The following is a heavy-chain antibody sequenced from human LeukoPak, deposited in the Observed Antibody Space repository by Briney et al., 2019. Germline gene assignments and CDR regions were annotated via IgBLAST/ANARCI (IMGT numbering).Heavy chain of an antibody. CDR2: IYYNGNT. CDR1: DGSINSYY. V-gene: IGHV4-59*12. J-gene: IGHJ3*02. Sequence: SETLSLTCSVSDGSINSYYWNWIRRPPGKGLEWIGYIYYNGNTNYSPSLKSRVTMSVDTSKNQFSLKLSSVTAADTAVYYCARTRNLVIVLMVYARGAFDIWGQGTMVTVSS. CDR3: ARTRNLVIVLMVYARGAFDI. D-gene: IGHD2-8*01.